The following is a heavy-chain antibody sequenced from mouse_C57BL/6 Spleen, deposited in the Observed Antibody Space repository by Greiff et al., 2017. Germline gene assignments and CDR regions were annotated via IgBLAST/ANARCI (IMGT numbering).Heavy chain of an antibody. V-gene: IGHV1-55*01. D-gene: IGHD1-1*01. CDR1: GYTFTSYW. CDR3: ARGDYYGSSYFDY. Sequence: VQLQQPGAELVKPGASVKMSCTASGYTFTSYWITWVQQRPGPGLEWIGDIYPGSGSTNYNEKFKSKDTLTVDTSSRTAYMQRSSLTSEDSAVYYCARGDYYGSSYFDYWGQGTTLTGAS. CDR2: IYPGSGST. J-gene: IGHJ2*01.